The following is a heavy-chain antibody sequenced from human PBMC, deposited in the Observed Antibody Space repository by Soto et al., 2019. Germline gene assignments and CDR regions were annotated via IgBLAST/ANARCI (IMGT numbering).Heavy chain of an antibody. CDR3: ARDPGRDSPIDY. J-gene: IGHJ4*02. CDR1: GFTLSDYG. V-gene: IGHV3-33*01. CDR2: IWHDGGAK. Sequence: QVQLVESGGGVVQPGRSLRLSCTASGFTLSDYGMHWVRQAPGKGLEWVAVIWHDGGAKYYAESVTGRITISRDNSKNTVHLQIDGLGAEDTALYYCARDPGRDSPIDYWGQGTLVTVSS. D-gene: IGHD3-22*01.